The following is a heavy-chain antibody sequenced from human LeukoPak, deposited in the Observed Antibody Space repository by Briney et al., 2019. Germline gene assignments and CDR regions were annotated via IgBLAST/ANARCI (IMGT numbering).Heavy chain of an antibody. J-gene: IGHJ4*02. CDR1: GGSISSADYY. Sequence: PSQTLSLTCTVSGGSISSADYYWSWIRQPPGKGLEWIGYIYYSGNTYYNPSLKSRVTISVDRSKNQFSLKLSSVTAADTAVYYCARGGGGYDPIDYWGQGTLVTVSS. V-gene: IGHV4-30-4*08. CDR3: ARGGGGYDPIDY. CDR2: IYYSGNT. D-gene: IGHD5-12*01.